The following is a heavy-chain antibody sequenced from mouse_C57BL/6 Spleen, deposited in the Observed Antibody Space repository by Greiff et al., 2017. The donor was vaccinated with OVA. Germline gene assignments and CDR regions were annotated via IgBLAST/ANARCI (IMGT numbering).Heavy chain of an antibody. D-gene: IGHD1-1*01. CDR3: ARGDYGSSLYAMDY. CDR2: IDPANGNT. V-gene: IGHV14-3*01. Sequence: VQLKQSVAELVRPGASVKLSCTASGFNIKNTYMHWVKQRPEQGLEWIGRIDPANGNTKYAPKFPGKATITADTSSTTAYLQLSSLTSEDTAIYYCARGDYGSSLYAMDYWGQGTSVTVSS. CDR1: GFNIKNTY. J-gene: IGHJ4*01.